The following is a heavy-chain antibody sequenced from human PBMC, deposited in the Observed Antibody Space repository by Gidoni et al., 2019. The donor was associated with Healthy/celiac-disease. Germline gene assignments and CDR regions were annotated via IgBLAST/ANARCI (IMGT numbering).Heavy chain of an antibody. CDR2: IYPGDSDT. CDR3: ARQGPGGDYYYGMDV. J-gene: IGHJ6*02. CDR1: GYSFTSYW. V-gene: IGHV5-51*01. Sequence: EVPLVQSVAAVNKPGASLKISCKGSGYSFTSYWIGWVRQMPGKGLEWMGIIYPGDSDTRYSPSFQGQVTIAADKSISTAYLQWSSLKASDTAMYYCARQGPGGDYYYGMDVWGQGTTVTVSS.